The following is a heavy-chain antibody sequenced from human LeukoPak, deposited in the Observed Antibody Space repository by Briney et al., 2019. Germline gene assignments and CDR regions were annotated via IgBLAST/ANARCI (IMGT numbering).Heavy chain of an antibody. CDR1: GFTFSSYR. CDR2: IKQDGSEK. D-gene: IGHD4-17*01. Sequence: GGSLRLSCAASGFTFSSYRMSWVRQAPGKGLEWVANIKQDGSEKYYVDSVKGRFTISRDNAKNSLYLQMNSLRAEDTAVYYCARDYGDYYFDYWGQGTLVTVSS. J-gene: IGHJ4*02. V-gene: IGHV3-7*01. CDR3: ARDYGDYYFDY.